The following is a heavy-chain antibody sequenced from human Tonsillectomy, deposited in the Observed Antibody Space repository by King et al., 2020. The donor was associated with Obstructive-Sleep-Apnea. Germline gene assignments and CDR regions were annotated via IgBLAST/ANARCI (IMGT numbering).Heavy chain of an antibody. CDR2: IYYSGST. Sequence: PLQESGPGLVKPSETLSLTCTVSGGSISSSSYYWGWIRQPPGKGLEWIGSIYYSGSTYYNPSLKSRVTISVDTSKNQFSLKLSSVTAADTAVYYCARDTSSAMVRGVSFDYWRQGTLVTVSS. CDR1: GGSISSSSYY. CDR3: ARDTSSAMVRGVSFDY. D-gene: IGHD3-10*01. J-gene: IGHJ4*02. V-gene: IGHV4-39*07.